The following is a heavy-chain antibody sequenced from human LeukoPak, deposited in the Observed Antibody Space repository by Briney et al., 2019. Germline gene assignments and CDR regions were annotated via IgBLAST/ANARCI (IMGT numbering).Heavy chain of an antibody. CDR3: VRGPYGSGISNWFDP. CDR1: DGAIAGYA. Sequence: SETLSLTCTVSDGAIAGYAWSWIRQPPGKGLEWIGYIYYSGDTNYNPSLQSRVTVSVDTSKNQFSLKLTSVTAADTAVYYCVRGPYGSGISNWFDPWGQGTLVIVSS. D-gene: IGHD3-10*01. CDR2: IYYSGDT. J-gene: IGHJ5*02. V-gene: IGHV4-59*01.